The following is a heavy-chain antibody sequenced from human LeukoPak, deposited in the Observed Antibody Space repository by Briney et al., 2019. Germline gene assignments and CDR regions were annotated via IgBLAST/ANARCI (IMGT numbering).Heavy chain of an antibody. J-gene: IGHJ6*03. CDR3: TTYSGSFLKMDYYYMDV. CDR2: IKSKPDGGTT. V-gene: IGHV3-15*01. CDR1: GFTFSNAW. D-gene: IGHD1-26*01. Sequence: PGGSLRLSCAASGFTFSNAWMSWVRQAPGKGLEWVGRIKSKPDGGTTDYATPVKGRFTISRNDSKNTLYLQINSLKTEDTAVYFCTTYSGSFLKMDYYYMDVCGKGTTVTVSS.